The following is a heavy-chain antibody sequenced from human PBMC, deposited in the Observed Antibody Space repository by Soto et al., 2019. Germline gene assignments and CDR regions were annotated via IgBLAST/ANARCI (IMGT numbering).Heavy chain of an antibody. V-gene: IGHV4-34*01. CDR1: GGSFSGYY. D-gene: IGHD3-16*01. CDR3: ARGGGNSYYMDV. J-gene: IGHJ6*03. Sequence: QVHLPQWGVGLLKPSGTLSLSCAVYGGSFSGYYWNWIRQPPGKGLEWIGEITHSGTTNCNPSLKSRVIISVDTSKNQFSLKLNSVTAADAGLYYCARGGGNSYYMDVWGRGTRVTVSS. CDR2: ITHSGTT.